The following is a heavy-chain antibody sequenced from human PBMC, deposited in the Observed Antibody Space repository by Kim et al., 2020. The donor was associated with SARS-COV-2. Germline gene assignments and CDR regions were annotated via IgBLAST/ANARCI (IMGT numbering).Heavy chain of an antibody. Sequence: ASVKVSCKASGYTFTSYGISWVRQAPGQGLEWMGWISAYNGNTNSAQKIQGRVTMTTDTSTSTASMELRSLRSDATAVYYCAREYDFWSLGAFDIWGQGTMDTVSS. CDR2: ISAYNGNT. CDR3: AREYDFWSLGAFDI. J-gene: IGHJ3*02. V-gene: IGHV1-18*01. D-gene: IGHD3-3*01. CDR1: GYTFTSYG.